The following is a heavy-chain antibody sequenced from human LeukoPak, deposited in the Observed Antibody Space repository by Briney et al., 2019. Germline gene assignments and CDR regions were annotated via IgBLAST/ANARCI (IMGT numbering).Heavy chain of an antibody. J-gene: IGHJ6*02. V-gene: IGHV1-69*04. CDR2: IIPILGIA. CDR1: GGTFSSYA. D-gene: IGHD4-17*01. Sequence: GASVKVSCKASGGTFSSYAISWVRQAPGQGLEWMGRIIPILGIANYAQKFQGRVTITADTSTSTAYMELSSLRSEDTAVYYCARDPHNYGDYDFYYGMDVWGQGTTVTVSS. CDR3: ARDPHNYGDYDFYYGMDV.